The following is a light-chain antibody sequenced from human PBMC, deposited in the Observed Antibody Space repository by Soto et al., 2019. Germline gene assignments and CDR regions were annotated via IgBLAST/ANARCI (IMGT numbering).Light chain of an antibody. CDR1: QSVSSN. Sequence: EILMTQSPGTLSVSPGERATLSCRASQSVSSNLAWYQQKPGQAPRLLIYGASTRATGIPARFSGSGSGTEFTLTISSLQSEDFAVYYCQPRGNWPPSITFGQGTRLEIK. CDR2: GAS. J-gene: IGKJ5*01. V-gene: IGKV3-15*01. CDR3: QPRGNWPPSIT.